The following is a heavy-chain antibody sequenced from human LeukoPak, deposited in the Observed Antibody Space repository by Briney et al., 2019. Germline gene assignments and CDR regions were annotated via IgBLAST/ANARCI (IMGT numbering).Heavy chain of an antibody. V-gene: IGHV1-18*01. D-gene: IGHD3-10*01. CDR2: ISAYNGNT. CDR3: ARHYYGSGTYYHFDS. Sequence: ASVKVSCKASGCTFTSYGISWVRQAPGQGLEWMGWISAYNGNTNYAQKLQGRVTMTTDTSTSTAYMELRSLRSDDTAVYYCARHYYGSGTYYHFDSWGQGTLVTVSS. J-gene: IGHJ4*02. CDR1: GCTFTSYG.